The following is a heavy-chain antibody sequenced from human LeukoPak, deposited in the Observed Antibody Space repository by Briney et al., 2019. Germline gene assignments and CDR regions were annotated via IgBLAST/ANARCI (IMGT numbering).Heavy chain of an antibody. CDR3: TRSAYCGGDCYWS. Sequence: GGSLRLPCATSGFTFSGSAMHWVRQASGKGLEWVGRIRSKANSYATAYAASVKGRFTISRDDSKNTAYLQMNSLKTEDTAVYYCTRSAYCGGDCYWSWGQGTLVTVSS. CDR2: IRSKANSYAT. D-gene: IGHD2-21*02. J-gene: IGHJ4*02. CDR1: GFTFSGSA. V-gene: IGHV3-73*01.